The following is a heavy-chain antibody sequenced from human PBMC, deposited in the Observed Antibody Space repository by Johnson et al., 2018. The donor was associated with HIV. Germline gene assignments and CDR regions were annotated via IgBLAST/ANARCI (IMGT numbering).Heavy chain of an antibody. CDR2: ISYDGSNK. Sequence: VQLVESGGGVVQPGRSLRLSCAASGFTFSSYAMHWVRQAPGKGLEWVAVISYDGSNKYYADSVKGRFTISRDNSKNTLYLQMNSLRAEDTAVYYCARTRGYSYGLYAFDIWGQGTMVTVSS. V-gene: IGHV3-30*04. CDR3: ARTRGYSYGLYAFDI. CDR1: GFTFSSYA. D-gene: IGHD5-18*01. J-gene: IGHJ3*02.